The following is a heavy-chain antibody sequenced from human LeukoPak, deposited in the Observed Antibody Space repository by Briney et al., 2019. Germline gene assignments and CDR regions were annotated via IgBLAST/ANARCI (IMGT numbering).Heavy chain of an antibody. CDR3: ARDRPIVVVPAANYGMDV. CDR2: ISAYNGNT. V-gene: IGHV1-18*04. D-gene: IGHD2-2*01. CDR1: GYTFTSYG. J-gene: IGHJ6*04. Sequence: ASVKVSCKASGYTFTSYGISWVRQAPGQGLEWMGWISAYNGNTNYAQKLQGRVTMTTDTSTSTAYMELRSLRSDDPAVYYCARDRPIVVVPAANYGMDVWGKGTTVTVSS.